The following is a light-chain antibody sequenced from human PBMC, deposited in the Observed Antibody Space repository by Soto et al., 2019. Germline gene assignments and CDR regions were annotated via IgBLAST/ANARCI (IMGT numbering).Light chain of an antibody. CDR3: AAWDDSLSGFV. CDR2: SNN. V-gene: IGLV1-44*01. J-gene: IGLJ1*01. CDR1: SSNIGSNT. Sequence: QSVLAQPPSASGTPGQTATISCSGSSSNIGSNTVNWYQQLPGTAPKLLIYSNNQRPSGVPDRFSGSKYGTSASLAITGLQSEDEADYYCAAWDDSLSGFVFGTGTQLTVL.